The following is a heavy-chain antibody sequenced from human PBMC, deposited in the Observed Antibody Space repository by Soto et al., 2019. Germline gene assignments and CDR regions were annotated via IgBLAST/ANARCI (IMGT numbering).Heavy chain of an antibody. V-gene: IGHV1-46*03. D-gene: IGHD3-3*01. CDR2: INPSGGST. Sequence: QVQLVQSGAEVKKPGASVKVSCKASGYTFTSYYMHWVRQAPGQGLEWMGIINPSGGSTSYAQKFQGRFTMTRDTSTSTVYMELSSLRSEDTAVYYCASKARESIFGVEAYYYYMDVWGKGTTVTVSS. CDR1: GYTFTSYY. CDR3: ASKARESIFGVEAYYYYMDV. J-gene: IGHJ6*03.